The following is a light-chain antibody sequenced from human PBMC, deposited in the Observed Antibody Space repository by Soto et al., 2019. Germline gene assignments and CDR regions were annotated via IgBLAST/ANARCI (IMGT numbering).Light chain of an antibody. V-gene: IGKV1-39*01. J-gene: IGKJ2*01. CDR2: AAS. Sequence: DIHMTQSPSSLSASVGDRVTITCRASQSISSYVNWYQQKSGQAPKLLIYAASSLRSGVPSRFSGTGSGTDFTLTITSLQPEDFASYHCQQSYSTPPTFGQGTK. CDR1: QSISSY. CDR3: QQSYSTPPT.